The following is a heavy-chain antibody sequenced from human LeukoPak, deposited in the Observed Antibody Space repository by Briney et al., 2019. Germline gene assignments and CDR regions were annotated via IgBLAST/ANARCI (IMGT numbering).Heavy chain of an antibody. V-gene: IGHV3-48*01. Sequence: PGGSLRLSCAGSGFTFSSYYMIWVRQAPGKGLEWVSYISRSSSTIYYADSVKGRFTISRDNAKNSLYLQMNSLRAEDTAVYYCAKDREYSYGLGAFDIWGQGTMVTVSS. CDR2: ISRSSSTI. J-gene: IGHJ3*02. D-gene: IGHD5-18*01. CDR3: AKDREYSYGLGAFDI. CDR1: GFTFSSYY.